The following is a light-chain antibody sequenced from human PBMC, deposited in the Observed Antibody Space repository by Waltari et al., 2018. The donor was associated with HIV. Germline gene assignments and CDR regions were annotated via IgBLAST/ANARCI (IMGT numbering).Light chain of an antibody. CDR2: SDY. J-gene: IGLJ1*01. V-gene: IGLV1-44*01. CDR3: AVWDSGLNHYV. Sequence: QSVLTQPPSASGTPGQRVTISCSGSESNIGGNTVNWYQQLPGTAPKLLIYSDYKRPSGVPDRFSGSKSGTSVSLAISGLQSEDEADYYCAVWDSGLNHYVFGTGTEVTVL. CDR1: ESNIGGNT.